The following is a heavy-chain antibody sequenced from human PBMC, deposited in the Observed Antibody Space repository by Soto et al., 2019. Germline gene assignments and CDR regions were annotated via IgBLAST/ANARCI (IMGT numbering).Heavy chain of an antibody. CDR3: AKDPYGDYGSNDYFDY. V-gene: IGHV3-23*01. D-gene: IGHD4-17*01. CDR1: GFTFSSYA. J-gene: IGHJ4*02. Sequence: GSLRLSCAASGFTFSSYAMSWVRQAPGKGLEWVSAISGSGGSTYYADSVKGRFTISRDNSKNTLYLQMNSLRAEDTAVYYCAKDPYGDYGSNDYFDYWGQGTLVTVSS. CDR2: ISGSGGST.